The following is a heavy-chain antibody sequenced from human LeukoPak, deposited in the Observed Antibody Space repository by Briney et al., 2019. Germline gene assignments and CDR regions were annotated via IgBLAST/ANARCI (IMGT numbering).Heavy chain of an antibody. D-gene: IGHD3-22*01. CDR1: GGTLSSYA. J-gene: IGHJ5*02. CDR3: ARDDNSGYYSGP. CDR2: IIPIIGTA. Sequence: SVKVSCKASGGTLSSYAISWVRQAPGQGLEWMGGIIPIIGTANYAQKFQGRVTITADESTSTAYMELSSLRTDDTAVYYCARDDNSGYYSGPWGQGTLVTVSS. V-gene: IGHV1-69*13.